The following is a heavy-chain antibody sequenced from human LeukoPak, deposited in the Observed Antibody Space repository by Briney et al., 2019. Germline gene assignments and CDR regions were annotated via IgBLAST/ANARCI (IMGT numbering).Heavy chain of an antibody. V-gene: IGHV4-39*01. CDR3: ARLECSSTSCYGYYYYYMDV. D-gene: IGHD2-2*01. CDR2: MYYSGST. J-gene: IGHJ6*03. CDR1: GGSISSYY. Sequence: SETLSLTCTVSGGSISSYYWGWIRQPPGKGLEWIGSMYYSGSTYYNPSLKSRVTISVDTSKNQFSLKLSSVTAADTAVYYCARLECSSTSCYGYYYYYMDVWGKGTTVTISS.